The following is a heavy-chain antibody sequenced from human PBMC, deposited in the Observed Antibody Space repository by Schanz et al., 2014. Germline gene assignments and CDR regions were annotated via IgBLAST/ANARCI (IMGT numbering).Heavy chain of an antibody. CDR3: AAHETLSTTACYPS. J-gene: IGHJ4*02. D-gene: IGHD2-2*01. CDR1: GFSFDSYN. V-gene: IGHV3-21*04. CDR2: LSFDSRHI. Sequence: EVQLVESGGGLVKPGGSLRLSCTASGFSFDSYNMNWVRQSPGKGLEWVAFLSFDSRHIYYADSVKGRFTISRDNAKNSLYLQMTGLRAEDTAVYYCAAHETLSTTACYPSWGQGTLVAVSS.